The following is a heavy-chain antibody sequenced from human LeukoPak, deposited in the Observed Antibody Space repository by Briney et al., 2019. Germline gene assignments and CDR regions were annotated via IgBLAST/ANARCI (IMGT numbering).Heavy chain of an antibody. D-gene: IGHD6-6*01. CDR1: GGTFSSYA. CDR3: ASLIAARSWYYFDY. V-gene: IGHV1-69*04. Sequence: SVKVSCKASGGTFSSYAISWVRQAPGQGLEWMGRIIPILGIANYAQKFQGRVTITADKSTSTAYMELSSLRSEDTALYYCASLIAARSWYYFDYWGQGILVAVSS. CDR2: IIPILGIA. J-gene: IGHJ4*02.